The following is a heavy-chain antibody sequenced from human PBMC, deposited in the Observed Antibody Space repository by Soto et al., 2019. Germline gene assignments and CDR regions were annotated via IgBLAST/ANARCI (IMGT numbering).Heavy chain of an antibody. V-gene: IGHV1-69*01. J-gene: IGHJ4*02. Sequence: QVQLVQSGAEVKKPGSSVKVSCKASGGNFSSYAISWVRQAPGRGLEWMGGIIPIFGTANYAQKFQGRVTITADDSTSTAYMEVSSLRSDDTAVYYCARARLPQKAEDAGVEVAPDYWGQGTLVTVSS. D-gene: IGHD3-10*01. CDR1: GGNFSSYA. CDR3: ARARLPQKAEDAGVEVAPDY. CDR2: IIPIFGTA.